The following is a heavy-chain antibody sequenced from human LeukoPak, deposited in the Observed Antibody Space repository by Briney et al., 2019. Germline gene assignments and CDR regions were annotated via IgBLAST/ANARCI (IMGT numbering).Heavy chain of an antibody. CDR1: GFTFSSYW. CDR3: ARGSSGWQRDFDY. D-gene: IGHD6-19*01. Sequence: GGSLRLSCAASGFTFSSYWMHWVRQAPGKGLVWVSRINTDGSSTSYADSVKGRFTISRDNAKNTPYLQMNSLRAEDTAVYYCARGSSGWQRDFDYWGQGTLVTVSS. J-gene: IGHJ4*02. V-gene: IGHV3-74*01. CDR2: INTDGSST.